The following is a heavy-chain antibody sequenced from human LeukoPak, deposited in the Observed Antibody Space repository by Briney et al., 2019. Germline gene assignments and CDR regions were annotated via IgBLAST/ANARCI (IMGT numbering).Heavy chain of an antibody. V-gene: IGHV3-53*01. CDR1: GFTVSSHY. J-gene: IGHJ4*02. Sequence: PGGSLRLSYAASGFTVSSHYMRWVRQAPGKGLEWVSTFSGASTTSYADAVKGRVTISRDNSKNILYLQLNSLRAEDTAVYYCAKLKQWQPQRYFFEYWGQGALVTVAS. D-gene: IGHD6-19*01. CDR2: FSGASTT. CDR3: AKLKQWQPQRYFFEY.